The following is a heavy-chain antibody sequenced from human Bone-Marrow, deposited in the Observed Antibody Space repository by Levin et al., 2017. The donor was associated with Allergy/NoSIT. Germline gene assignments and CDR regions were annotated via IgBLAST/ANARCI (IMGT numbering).Heavy chain of an antibody. V-gene: IGHV3-30-3*01. CDR1: GFTFSSYA. CDR2: ISYDGSNK. CDR3: ARGCRGGSCRLVFDI. D-gene: IGHD2-15*01. J-gene: IGHJ3*02. Sequence: AGGSLRLSCAASGFTFSSYAMHWVRQAPGKGLEWVAVISYDGSNKYYADSVKGRFTISRDNSKNTLYLQMNSLRAEDTAVYYCARGCRGGSCRLVFDIWGQGTMVTVSS.